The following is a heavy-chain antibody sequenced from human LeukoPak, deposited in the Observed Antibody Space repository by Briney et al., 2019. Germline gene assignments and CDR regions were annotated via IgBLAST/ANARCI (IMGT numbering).Heavy chain of an antibody. D-gene: IGHD3-9*01. CDR3: AEGYYDILTGYHHDAFDI. J-gene: IGHJ3*02. Sequence: SETLSLTCAVHGGSFSDYSWTWIRQPPGEGLEWIGEFTHAGDTKYTPSLKRRVSISVDTSKRQFSLKLSSVTAADTAVYYCAEGYYDILTGYHHDAFDIWGQGTMVTVSS. V-gene: IGHV4-34*01. CDR2: FTHAGDT. CDR1: GGSFSDYS.